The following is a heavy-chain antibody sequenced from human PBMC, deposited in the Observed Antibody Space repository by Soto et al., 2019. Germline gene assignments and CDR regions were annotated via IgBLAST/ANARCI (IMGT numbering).Heavy chain of an antibody. Sequence: ASETLSLTCTVSGGSISSYYWSWIRQPPGKGLEWIGYIYYSGSTNYNPSLKSRVTISVDTSKNQFSLKLSSVTAADTAVYYRARDQAGIGGFLEGMDVWGQGTTVTVSS. J-gene: IGHJ6*02. CDR1: GGSISSYY. D-gene: IGHD3-3*01. CDR3: ARDQAGIGGFLEGMDV. V-gene: IGHV4-59*01. CDR2: IYYSGST.